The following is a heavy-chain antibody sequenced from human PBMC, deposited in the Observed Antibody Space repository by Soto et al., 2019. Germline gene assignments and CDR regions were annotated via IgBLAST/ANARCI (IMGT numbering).Heavy chain of an antibody. D-gene: IGHD3-10*01. J-gene: IGHJ4*02. CDR1: GGTFNSYT. CDR2: VVPMVGMS. Sequence: QVQLVQSGAEMKKPGSSVKVSCTASGGTFNSYTISWVRQAPGQGLEWMGRVVPMVGMSNYVPKFQGRITITADTSTNTAYMILSSLRSDDTAVYYCAINDGSGSTHFDHWGQGTLVTVSS. V-gene: IGHV1-69*02. CDR3: AINDGSGSTHFDH.